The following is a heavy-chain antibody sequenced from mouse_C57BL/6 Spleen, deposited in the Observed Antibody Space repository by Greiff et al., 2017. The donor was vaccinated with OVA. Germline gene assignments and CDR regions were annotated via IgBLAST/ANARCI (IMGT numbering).Heavy chain of an antibody. CDR2: IYPGDGDT. V-gene: IGHV1-80*01. D-gene: IGHD2-4*01. CDR3: ARRGDYDIAMDY. Sequence: QVQLQQSGAELVKPGASVKISCKASGYAFRSYWMNWVKQRPGKGLEWIGQIYPGDGDTNYNGKFKGKATLTADKSSSTAYMQLSSLTSEDSAVYFCARRGDYDIAMDYWGQGTSVTVSS. CDR1: GYAFRSYW. J-gene: IGHJ4*01.